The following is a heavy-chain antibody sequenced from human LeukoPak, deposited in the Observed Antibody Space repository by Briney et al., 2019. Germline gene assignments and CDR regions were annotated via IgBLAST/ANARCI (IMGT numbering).Heavy chain of an antibody. CDR2: INHSGST. J-gene: IGHJ3*02. Sequence: SETLSLTCAVYGGSFSGYYWSWIRQPPGKGLEWIGEINHSGSTNCNPSLKSRVTISVDTSKNQFSLKLSSVTAADTAVYYCARLYYGSGSYPNDAFDIWGQGTMVTVSS. CDR3: ARLYYGSGSYPNDAFDI. V-gene: IGHV4-34*01. CDR1: GGSFSGYY. D-gene: IGHD3-10*01.